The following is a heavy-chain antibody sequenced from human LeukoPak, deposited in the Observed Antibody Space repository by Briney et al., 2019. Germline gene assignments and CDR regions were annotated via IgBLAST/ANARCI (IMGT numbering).Heavy chain of an antibody. Sequence: SETLSLTCTVSGGSISCYYWSWLGQPAGKGLEWIGRIYSSGSTNYNPSLKSRVTMSVDTSKNHFSLRLSSVTAADTAVYYCARVTYSRSSISLDAFDIWGQGTMVTVSS. V-gene: IGHV4-4*07. J-gene: IGHJ3*02. CDR1: GGSISCYY. D-gene: IGHD6-6*01. CDR3: ARVTYSRSSISLDAFDI. CDR2: IYSSGST.